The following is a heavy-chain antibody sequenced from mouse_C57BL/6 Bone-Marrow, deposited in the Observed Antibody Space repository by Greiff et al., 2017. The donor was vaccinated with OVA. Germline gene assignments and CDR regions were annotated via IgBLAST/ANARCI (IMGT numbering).Heavy chain of an antibody. J-gene: IGHJ2*01. CDR3: AREELWHLDY. CDR1: GFTFSSYA. D-gene: IGHD1-1*02. Sequence: EVQLVESGGGLVKPGGSLKLSCAASGFTFSSYAMSWVRQTPEKRLEWVATISDGGSYTYYPDNVKGRFTISRDNAKNNLYLQMSHLKSEDTAMYYCAREELWHLDYWGQGTTLTVSS. CDR2: ISDGGSYT. V-gene: IGHV5-4*01.